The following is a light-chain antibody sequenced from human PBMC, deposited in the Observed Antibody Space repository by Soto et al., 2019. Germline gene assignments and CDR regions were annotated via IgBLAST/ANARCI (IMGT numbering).Light chain of an antibody. V-gene: IGKV1-5*03. CDR3: KHYFSYPYA. CDR2: KAS. Sequence: DIQVTQSPATMSASVGDTVSITCRASQSVLTWLAWYQQKPGKAPNLLLYKASRLRDGVPSRFSGSGSGTDFTLTVSSLQPDDFASYFCKHYFSYPYAFGQGTKLEI. CDR1: QSVLTW. J-gene: IGKJ2*01.